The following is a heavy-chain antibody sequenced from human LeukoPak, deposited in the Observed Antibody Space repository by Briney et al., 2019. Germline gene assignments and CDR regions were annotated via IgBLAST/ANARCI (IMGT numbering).Heavy chain of an antibody. D-gene: IGHD6-19*01. Sequence: GGSLRLSCAASGFTFSSYGMHWVRQAPGKGLEWVAVISYDGSNKYYADSVKGRFTISRDNSKNTLYLQMNSLRAEDTAVYYCASDSSGWAWGQGTLVTVSS. CDR3: ASDSSGWA. CDR2: ISYDGSNK. V-gene: IGHV3-30*03. J-gene: IGHJ5*02. CDR1: GFTFSSYG.